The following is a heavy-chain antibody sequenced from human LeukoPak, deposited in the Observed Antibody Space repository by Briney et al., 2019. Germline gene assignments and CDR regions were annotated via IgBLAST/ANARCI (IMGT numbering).Heavy chain of an antibody. CDR1: GYTFVSYG. CDR3: ASSFSSSSLDY. D-gene: IGHD6-6*01. Sequence: ASVKVSCKASGYTFVSYGISWVRQAPGQGLEWMGWINSNSGGTNYAQKFQGRVTMTRDTSISTAYMELSRLRSDDTAVYYCASSFSSSSLDYWGQGTLVTVSS. CDR2: INSNSGGT. J-gene: IGHJ4*02. V-gene: IGHV1-2*02.